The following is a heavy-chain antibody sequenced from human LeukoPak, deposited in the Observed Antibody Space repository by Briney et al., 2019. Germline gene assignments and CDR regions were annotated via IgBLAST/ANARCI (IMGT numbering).Heavy chain of an antibody. Sequence: PGGSLRLSCAASGFTFSSYAMSWVRQAPGKGLEWVSGISGSGGNTYYGDSVKGRFTISRDNSRNTLYLQMNSLSAEDTAVYYCAKLARGGARVWRFYQWGQGTLVTVS. CDR3: AKLARGGARVWRFYQ. V-gene: IGHV3-23*01. CDR2: ISGSGGNT. CDR1: GFTFSSYA. D-gene: IGHD3-3*01. J-gene: IGHJ4*02.